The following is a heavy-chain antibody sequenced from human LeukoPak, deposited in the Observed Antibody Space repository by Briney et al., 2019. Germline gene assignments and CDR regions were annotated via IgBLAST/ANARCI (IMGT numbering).Heavy chain of an antibody. Sequence: GGSLRLSCAASEFTFSSYAMSWVRQAPGKGLEWVSGIGGGGFSTYYADSVKGRFTISRDNSKNTLYLQMNSLRAEDTAVYYCAKRGELMPAAGTYYFDSWGQGTLVTVSS. J-gene: IGHJ4*02. CDR1: EFTFSSYA. CDR3: AKRGELMPAAGTYYFDS. D-gene: IGHD3-16*01. V-gene: IGHV3-23*01. CDR2: IGGGGFST.